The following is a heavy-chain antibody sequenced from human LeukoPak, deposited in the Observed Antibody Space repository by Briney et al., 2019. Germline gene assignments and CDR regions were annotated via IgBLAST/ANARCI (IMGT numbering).Heavy chain of an antibody. D-gene: IGHD2-15*01. V-gene: IGHV5-51*01. CDR2: IYPGDSDT. CDR1: GSSFTNYW. CDR3: ARHCSGGRCYFGN. J-gene: IGHJ4*02. Sequence: GASLKISCKGSGSSFTNYWIAWVRQMPGKGLEGMGIIYPGDSDTRYSPSFQGQVTISADKSISTAYLQWSSLKASDTAIYYCARHCSGGRCYFGNWGQGTLVTVSS.